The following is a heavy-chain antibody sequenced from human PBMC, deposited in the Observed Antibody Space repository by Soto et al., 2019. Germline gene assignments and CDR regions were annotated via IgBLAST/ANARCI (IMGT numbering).Heavy chain of an antibody. Sequence: SETLSLTCTISGGSISGYYWTWIRQSPGKGLEYIGYVYNGNTNYNPSLNSRVTISVDMPKNQFSLKLSSVTAADTAVYYCARTAGEMVLIGMDVWGQGTTVTVSS. J-gene: IGHJ6*02. CDR3: ARTAGEMVLIGMDV. D-gene: IGHD6-13*01. CDR1: GGSISGYY. CDR2: VYNGNT. V-gene: IGHV4-59*08.